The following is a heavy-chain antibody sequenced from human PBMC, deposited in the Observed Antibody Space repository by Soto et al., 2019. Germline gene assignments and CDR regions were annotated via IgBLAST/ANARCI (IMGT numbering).Heavy chain of an antibody. D-gene: IGHD6-19*01. CDR3: AREVVLAVAGTTGDYYYGMDV. V-gene: IGHV4-61*01. J-gene: IGHJ6*02. CDR2: IYYSGST. Sequence: TSETLSLTCTVSGGSVSSGSYYWSWIRQPPGEGLEWIGYIYYSGSTNYNPSLKSRVTISVDTSKNQFSLKLSSVTAADTAVYYCAREVVLAVAGTTGDYYYGMDVWGQGTTVTVSS. CDR1: GGSVSSGSYY.